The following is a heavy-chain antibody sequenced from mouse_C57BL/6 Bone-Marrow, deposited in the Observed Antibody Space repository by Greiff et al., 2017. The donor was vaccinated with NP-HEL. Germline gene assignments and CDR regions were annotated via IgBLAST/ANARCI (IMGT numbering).Heavy chain of an antibody. Sequence: VQLQQPGAELVKPGASVKLSCKASGYTFTSYWMHWVKQRPGQGLEWIGMIHPNSGSNNYNEKFKSKATLTVDKSSSTAYMQLSSLTSEDSAVYYCAREASYYYGSSHWYFDVWGTGTTVTVSS. CDR1: GYTFTSYW. CDR3: AREASYYYGSSHWYFDV. V-gene: IGHV1-64*01. J-gene: IGHJ1*03. D-gene: IGHD1-1*01. CDR2: IHPNSGSN.